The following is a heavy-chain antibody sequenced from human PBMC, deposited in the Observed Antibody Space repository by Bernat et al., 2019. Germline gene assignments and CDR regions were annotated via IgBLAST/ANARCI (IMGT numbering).Heavy chain of an antibody. J-gene: IGHJ4*02. CDR2: ISAYNGNT. Sequence: QVQLVQSGAEVKKPGASVKVSCKASGYTFTSYGISWVRQAPGQGLEWMGWISAYNGNTNYAQKLQGRVTMTTDTSTSTAYMELRSLRSDETAVYYCARDINSRDILTGYDWGKYYFDYWGQGTLVTVSS. CDR3: ARDINSRDILTGYDWGKYYFDY. CDR1: GYTFTSYG. D-gene: IGHD3-9*01. V-gene: IGHV1-18*01.